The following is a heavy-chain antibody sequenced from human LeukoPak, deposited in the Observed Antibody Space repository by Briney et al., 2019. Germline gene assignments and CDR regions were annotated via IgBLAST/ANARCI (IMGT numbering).Heavy chain of an antibody. J-gene: IGHJ4*02. V-gene: IGHV1-2*02. CDR1: GYTFTGYY. Sequence: ASVKVSCKASGYTFTGYYMHWVRQAPGQGLEWTGWINPNSGGTNYAQKFQGRVTMTRDTSVSTAYMELSRLRSDDTAVYYCARDVDTAMVTTDYWGQGTLVTVSS. CDR3: ARDVDTAMVTTDY. CDR2: INPNSGGT. D-gene: IGHD5-18*01.